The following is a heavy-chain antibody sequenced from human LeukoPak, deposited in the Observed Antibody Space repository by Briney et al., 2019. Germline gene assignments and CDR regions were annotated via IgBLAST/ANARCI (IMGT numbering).Heavy chain of an antibody. CDR1: GYTFTNYH. J-gene: IGHJ4*02. CDR2: MNPNNGDS. V-gene: IGHV1-8*03. CDR3: ARTTSMTASGYDY. D-gene: IGHD4-17*01. Sequence: ASVRLSCKASGYTFTNYHINWVRQASGQGPTKMGWMNPNNGDSGYAQNLQGRVTITTDTSISTAYMELRILRSDDTAVYFCARTTSMTASGYDYWGQGTLVTVSS.